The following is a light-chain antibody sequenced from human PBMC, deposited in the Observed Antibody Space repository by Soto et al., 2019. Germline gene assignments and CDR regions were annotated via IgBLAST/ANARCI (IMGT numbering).Light chain of an antibody. Sequence: EIVLTQSPGTLSLSPGERVTLSCRASQSVNNNFLSWYQQKPGQAPRLLIYAASSGATGIPDRFSGSGSGTDFTLTINRLEPEDFVVYYCQYYGNSRITFGQGTRLEMK. CDR1: QSVNNNF. J-gene: IGKJ5*01. V-gene: IGKV3-20*01. CDR3: QYYGNSRIT. CDR2: AAS.